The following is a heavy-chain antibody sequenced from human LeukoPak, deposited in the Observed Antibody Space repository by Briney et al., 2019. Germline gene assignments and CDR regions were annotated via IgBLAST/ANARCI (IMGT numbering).Heavy chain of an antibody. CDR3: ATAPILRGEGGEHYKYGMDV. D-gene: IGHD2-2*02. V-gene: IGHV4-4*02. CDR2: IYHNGTR. Sequence: SSETLSLTCAVSVGSISSGNWWSWVRQSPGKGLEWIGEIYHNGTRNYNPSLKSRVTISADTFKNHFSLKLTSVTAADTAVYYCATAPILRGEGGEHYKYGMDVWGQGTTVIVSS. CDR1: VGSISSGNW. J-gene: IGHJ6*02.